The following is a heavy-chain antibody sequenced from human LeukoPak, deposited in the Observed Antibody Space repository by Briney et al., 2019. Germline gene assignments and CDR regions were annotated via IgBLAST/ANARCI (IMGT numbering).Heavy chain of an antibody. CDR1: GFTFSSYG. CDR2: MSGSGGNT. V-gene: IGHV3-43*02. D-gene: IGHD5-12*01. J-gene: IGHJ6*03. Sequence: GGSLRLSCAASGFTFSSYGMSWVRQAPGKGLEWVSGMSGSGGNTYYADSVKGRFTISRDNSKNSLYLQMNSLRTEDTALYYCAKDGNVGYSGYDFYSYYMDVWGKGTTVTVSS. CDR3: AKDGNVGYSGYDFYSYYMDV.